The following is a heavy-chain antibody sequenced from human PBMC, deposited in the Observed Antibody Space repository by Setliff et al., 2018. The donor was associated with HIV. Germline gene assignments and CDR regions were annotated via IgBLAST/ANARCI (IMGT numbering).Heavy chain of an antibody. J-gene: IGHJ6*03. CDR2: INHSGSI. D-gene: IGHD6-19*01. V-gene: IGHV4-34*01. CDR1: GGSFSGYY. Sequence: SETLSLTCALYGGSFSGYYWSWIRQPPGKGLEWIGEINHSGSISYNPSLKSRVTMSVDTSKRQLSLRLTSVTAADTAVYYCARHVILLEWLSYFYMDVWGKGATVTVSS. CDR3: ARHVILLEWLSYFYMDV.